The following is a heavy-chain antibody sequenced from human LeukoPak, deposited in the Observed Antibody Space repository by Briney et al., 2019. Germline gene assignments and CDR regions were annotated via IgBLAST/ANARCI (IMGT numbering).Heavy chain of an antibody. CDR2: MNPNSGNT. CDR1: GYTFTSYD. J-gene: IGHJ6*02. Sequence: ASVKVSCKASGYTFTSYDINWVRQATGQGLEWMGWMNPNSGNTGYAQKFQGRVTMTRNTSISTAYVELSSLRSEDTAVYYCARADYRGFGELLRYYYYYGMDVWGQGTTVTVSS. CDR3: ARADYRGFGELLRYYYYYGMDV. D-gene: IGHD3-10*01. V-gene: IGHV1-8*01.